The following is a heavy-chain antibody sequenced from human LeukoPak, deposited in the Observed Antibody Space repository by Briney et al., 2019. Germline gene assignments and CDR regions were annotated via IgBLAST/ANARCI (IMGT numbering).Heavy chain of an antibody. CDR1: GYTFTSYD. Sequence: ATVKVSRKASGYTFTSYDINWVRQATGQGLEWMGWMNPNSGNTGYAQKFQGRVTMTRNTSISTAYMELSSLRSEDTAVYYCARGHAEVVVTDYWGQGTLVTVSS. CDR3: ARGHAEVVVTDY. J-gene: IGHJ4*02. D-gene: IGHD2-21*02. V-gene: IGHV1-8*01. CDR2: MNPNSGNT.